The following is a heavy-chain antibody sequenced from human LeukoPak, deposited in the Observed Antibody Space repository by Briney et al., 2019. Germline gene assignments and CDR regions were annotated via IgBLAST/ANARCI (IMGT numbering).Heavy chain of an antibody. CDR2: IYYSGST. Sequence: SETLSLTCTVSGGSISSSSYYWGWIRQPPGKGLEWIGSIYYSGSTYYNPSLKSRVTISVDTSKNQFSLKLSSVTAADTAVYYCASPNTYYYDSSGYYSFDYWGQGTLVTVSS. J-gene: IGHJ4*02. V-gene: IGHV4-39*01. CDR3: ASPNTYYYDSSGYYSFDY. CDR1: GGSISSSSYY. D-gene: IGHD3-22*01.